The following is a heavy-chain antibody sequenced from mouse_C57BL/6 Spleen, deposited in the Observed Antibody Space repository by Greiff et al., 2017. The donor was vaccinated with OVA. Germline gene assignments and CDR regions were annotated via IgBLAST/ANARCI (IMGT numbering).Heavy chain of an antibody. CDR3: ARRGYDYGCAY. D-gene: IGHD2-4*01. J-gene: IGHJ3*01. CDR1: GYTFTSYW. CDR2: IDPSDSET. Sequence: VQLQQPGAELVRPGSSVKLSCKASGYTFTSYWMHWVKQRPIQGLEWIGNIDPSDSETHYNQKFKDKATLTVGKSSSTAYLQLSSLTSEDSAVYYCARRGYDYGCAYWGQGTLVTVAA. V-gene: IGHV1-52*01.